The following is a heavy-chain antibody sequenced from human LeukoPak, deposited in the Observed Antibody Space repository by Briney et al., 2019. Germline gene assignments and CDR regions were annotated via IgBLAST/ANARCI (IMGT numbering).Heavy chain of an antibody. V-gene: IGHV3-33*01. D-gene: IGHD2-2*01. CDR2: IWYHGSET. J-gene: IGHJ6*03. CDR1: GFTFSTYG. Sequence: GGSLRLSCAASGFTFSTYGMHWVRQAPGKGLEWVAVIWYHGSETSYADSVKGRFTISRDNSKYTLYLQMNGLRAEDTAVYYCARISCTSCSAMYYMDVWGKGTTVTVSS. CDR3: ARISCTSCSAMYYMDV.